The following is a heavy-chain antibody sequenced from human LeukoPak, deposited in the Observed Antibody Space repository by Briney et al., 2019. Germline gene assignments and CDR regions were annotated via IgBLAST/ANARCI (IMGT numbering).Heavy chain of an antibody. Sequence: SETLSLTCTVSGGSISSGGYYWSWIRQHPGKGLEWIGYIYYSGSTYYNPSLKSRVTISVDTSKNQFSLKLSSVTAADTAVYYCATGAREYMDVWGKGTTVTVSS. CDR1: GGSISSGGYY. J-gene: IGHJ6*03. CDR3: ATGAREYMDV. V-gene: IGHV4-31*03. CDR2: IYYSGST.